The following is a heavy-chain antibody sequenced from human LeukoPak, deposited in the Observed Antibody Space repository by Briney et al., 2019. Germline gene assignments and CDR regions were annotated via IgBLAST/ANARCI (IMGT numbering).Heavy chain of an antibody. CDR2: INTNTGNP. CDR3: ARGAKDSSGYHPTYAFDI. D-gene: IGHD3-22*01. CDR1: GYTFSNYA. J-gene: IGHJ3*02. Sequence: GASVKVSCKASGYTFSNYAMNWVRQAPGQGLEWMGWINTNTGNPTYAQGSTGQFVFSLDTSVSTAYLQISTVKGEDTAVYYCARGAKDSSGYHPTYAFDIWGQGTMVTVSS. V-gene: IGHV7-4-1*02.